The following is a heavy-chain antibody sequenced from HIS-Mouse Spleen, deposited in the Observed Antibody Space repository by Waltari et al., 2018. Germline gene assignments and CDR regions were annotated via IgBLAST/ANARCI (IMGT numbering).Heavy chain of an antibody. Sequence: QVQLVESGGGVVQPGRSLSRSCAASGFTCSSYAMHWVRQAPGKGLEWVAVISYDGSNKYYADSVKGRFTISRDNSKNTLYLQMNSLRAEDTAVYYCARVISGSYSLFDYWGQGTLVTVSS. J-gene: IGHJ4*02. CDR3: ARVISGSYSLFDY. CDR1: GFTCSSYA. CDR2: ISYDGSNK. V-gene: IGHV3-30-3*01. D-gene: IGHD1-26*01.